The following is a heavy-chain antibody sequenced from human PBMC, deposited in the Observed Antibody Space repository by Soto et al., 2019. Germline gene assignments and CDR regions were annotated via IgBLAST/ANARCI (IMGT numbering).Heavy chain of an antibody. Sequence: LRLSCAASGFTFSSYSMNWVRQAPGKGLEWVSSISSSSSYICYADSVKGRFTISRDNAKNSLYLQMNSLRAEDTAVYYCARDLGRRYYYDSSGYRAGGMDVWGQGTTVTVSS. CDR1: GFTFSSYS. V-gene: IGHV3-21*01. D-gene: IGHD3-22*01. J-gene: IGHJ6*02. CDR2: ISSSSSYI. CDR3: ARDLGRRYYYDSSGYRAGGMDV.